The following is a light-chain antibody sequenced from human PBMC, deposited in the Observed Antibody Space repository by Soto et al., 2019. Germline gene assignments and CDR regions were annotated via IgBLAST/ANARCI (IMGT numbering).Light chain of an antibody. Sequence: QSVLAQPASVSGSPGQSITISCTGTSRDVGGYNYVSWCQQRPGKAPKLMIYNVNNRPSGVSDRFSGSKSGNTASLTISGLQAEDEADYYCNSYSNSTTLYVFGTGTKVTVL. CDR1: SRDVGGYNY. CDR2: NVN. J-gene: IGLJ1*01. CDR3: NSYSNSTTLYV. V-gene: IGLV2-14*01.